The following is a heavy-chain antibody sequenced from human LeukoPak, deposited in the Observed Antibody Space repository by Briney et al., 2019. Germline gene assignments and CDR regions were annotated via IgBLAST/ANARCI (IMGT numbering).Heavy chain of an antibody. CDR1: GFTFRSYG. CDR3: ARRAGAYSHPYDY. J-gene: IGHJ4*02. D-gene: IGHD4/OR15-4a*01. CDR2: ISGSGGST. V-gene: IGHV3-23*01. Sequence: GGSLRLSCAASGFTFRSYGMSWVRQAPGQGLEWVSAISGSGGSTYYADSVRGRSTISRDNSKNSLYLQMNSLRAEDKAVYYCARRAGAYSHPYDYWGQGTLVTVSS.